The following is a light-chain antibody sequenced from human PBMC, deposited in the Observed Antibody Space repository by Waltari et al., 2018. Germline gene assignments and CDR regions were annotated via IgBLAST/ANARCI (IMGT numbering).Light chain of an antibody. V-gene: IGKV1-39*01. CDR3: QQGHSTPWT. J-gene: IGKJ1*01. Sequence: DIQMTQSPSSLSASIGDRVSITCRASLTVSDYLNWYQHKPGKPPTVLIHGMSHLQSGVPSRFAGSGSGTEFTLTISSLQPEDSATYYCQQGHSTPWTFGQGTTVEV. CDR2: GMS. CDR1: LTVSDY.